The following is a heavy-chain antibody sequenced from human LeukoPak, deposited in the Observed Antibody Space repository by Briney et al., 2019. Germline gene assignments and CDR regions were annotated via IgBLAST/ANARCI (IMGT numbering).Heavy chain of an antibody. Sequence: PGGSLRLSCAASGFTFSDYNMRWIRQAPGKGLEWVSSISRSGSTKYYADSVKGRFTISRDNAKNSLYLQMNSLRAEDTAVYYCARVGGIQLWLRSPDYWGQGTLVTVSS. CDR3: ARVGGIQLWLRSPDY. CDR1: GFTFSDYN. CDR2: ISRSGSTK. D-gene: IGHD5-18*01. V-gene: IGHV3-11*04. J-gene: IGHJ4*02.